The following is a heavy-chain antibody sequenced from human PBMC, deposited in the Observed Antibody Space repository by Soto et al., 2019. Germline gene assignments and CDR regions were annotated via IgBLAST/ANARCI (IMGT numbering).Heavy chain of an antibody. J-gene: IGHJ2*01. D-gene: IGHD6-13*01. CDR3: ARVEQQLGDPCLDL. Sequence: ASETLSLTCAVYGGSFSGYYWSWIRQPPGKGLEWIGEINHSGSTNYNPSLKSRVIISVDTSKNQFSLKLSSVTAADTAVYYCARVEQQLGDPCLDLWGRGTLVTVSS. V-gene: IGHV4-34*01. CDR2: INHSGST. CDR1: GGSFSGYY.